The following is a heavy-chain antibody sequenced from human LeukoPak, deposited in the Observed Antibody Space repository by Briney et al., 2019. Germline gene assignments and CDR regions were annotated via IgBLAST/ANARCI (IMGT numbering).Heavy chain of an antibody. D-gene: IGHD3-3*01. J-gene: IGHJ5*02. CDR1: GGSISSSSYY. Sequence: KPSETLSLTCTVSGGSISSSSYYWGWIRQPPGKGLEWIGSIYYSGSPYYNPSLKGRVTISADTSKNQFSLKLSSVTAADTAVYYCARRIDFWSGYYFGNWFDPWGQGTLVTVSS. CDR3: ARRIDFWSGYYFGNWFDP. CDR2: IYYSGSP. V-gene: IGHV4-39*01.